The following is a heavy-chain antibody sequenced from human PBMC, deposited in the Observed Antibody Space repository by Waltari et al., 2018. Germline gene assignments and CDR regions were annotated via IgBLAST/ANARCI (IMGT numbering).Heavy chain of an antibody. V-gene: IGHV4-59*01. CDR1: GGSISRYY. CDR2: IYYSGST. J-gene: IGHJ6*02. Sequence: QVQLQESGPGLVKPSETLSITCTVSGGSISRYYWRWIRQPPGKGLEWFVYIYYSGSTNYNPSLKSRVTISVDTSKNQFSLKLSSVTAADTAVYYCARDDSSGWGYYYYGMDVWGQGTTVTVSS. CDR3: ARDDSSGWGYYYYGMDV. D-gene: IGHD3-22*01.